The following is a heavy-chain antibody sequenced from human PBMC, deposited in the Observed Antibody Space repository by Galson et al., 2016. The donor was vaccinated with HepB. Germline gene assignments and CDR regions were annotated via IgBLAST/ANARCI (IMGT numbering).Heavy chain of an antibody. CDR1: GYTFTRHA. Sequence: SVKVSCKASGYTFTRHAIHWVRQAPGQSLEWMGWINAGNGNTKYSQNFQGRVTITRDTSASTAYMELSSLRSEDTAVYYCARILSPSIGWYGGDYWGQGTLVTVSS. J-gene: IGHJ4*02. D-gene: IGHD6-19*01. CDR3: ARILSPSIGWYGGDY. V-gene: IGHV1-3*01. CDR2: INAGNGNT.